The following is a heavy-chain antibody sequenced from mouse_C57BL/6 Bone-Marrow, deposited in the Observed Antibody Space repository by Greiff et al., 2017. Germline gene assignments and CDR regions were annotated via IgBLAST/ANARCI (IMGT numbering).Heavy chain of an antibody. CDR1: GYTFTSYW. Sequence: QVQLKQPGTELVKPGASVKLSCKASGYTFTSYWMHWVKQRPGQGLEWIGNINPSNGGTNYNEKFKSKATLTVDKSSSTAYMQLSSLTSEDSAVYYCARYPFYRWYVDVWGTGTTVTVSS. J-gene: IGHJ1*03. CDR3: ARYPFYRWYVDV. V-gene: IGHV1-53*01. CDR2: INPSNGGT.